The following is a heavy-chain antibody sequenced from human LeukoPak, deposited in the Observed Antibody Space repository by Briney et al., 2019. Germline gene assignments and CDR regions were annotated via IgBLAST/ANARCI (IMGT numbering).Heavy chain of an antibody. CDR2: IIGSGGNT. CDR3: AKDSSTTVTTKGGPRRSFDY. V-gene: IGHV3-23*01. J-gene: IGHJ4*02. CDR1: GFTFSSYV. D-gene: IGHD4-17*01. Sequence: GGSLTLSCAPSGFTFSSYVVSGFPQPPGKGLDCVSFIIGSGGNTYYADSVKGRFTISRDNSKNTLYLQMNSLRAEDTAIYYCAKDSSTTVTTKGGPRRSFDYWGLGTLVTVSS.